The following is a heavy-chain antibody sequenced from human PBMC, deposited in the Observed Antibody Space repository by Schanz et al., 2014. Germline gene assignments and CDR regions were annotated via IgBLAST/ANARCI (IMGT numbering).Heavy chain of an antibody. Sequence: QVQLVQSGAEVKKPGASVKVSCKASGYTTFTDYYIHWVRQAPGQGLEWMGWINPNSGDTNYAQKFQGRVTMTRDTSISTAYMELSRLKSDDTAVYYCARALFGSGHGDVWGQGTTVTVSS. J-gene: IGHJ6*02. CDR3: ARALFGSGHGDV. V-gene: IGHV1-2*02. D-gene: IGHD3-10*01. CDR1: GYTTFTDYY. CDR2: INPNSGDT.